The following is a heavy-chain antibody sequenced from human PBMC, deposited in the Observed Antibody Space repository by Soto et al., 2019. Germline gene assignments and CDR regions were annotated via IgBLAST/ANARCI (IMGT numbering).Heavy chain of an antibody. D-gene: IGHD2-2*01. CDR1: GFTFSSYG. V-gene: IGHV3-33*01. J-gene: IGHJ4*02. CDR3: AREHCSSTSCYSYFDY. Sequence: QVQLVESGGGVVQPGRSLRLSCAASGFTFSSYGMRWVRQAPGKGLEWVAVIWYDGSNKYYADSVKGRFTISRDNSKNTLYLQMNSLRAEDTAVYYCAREHCSSTSCYSYFDYWGQGTLVTVSS. CDR2: IWYDGSNK.